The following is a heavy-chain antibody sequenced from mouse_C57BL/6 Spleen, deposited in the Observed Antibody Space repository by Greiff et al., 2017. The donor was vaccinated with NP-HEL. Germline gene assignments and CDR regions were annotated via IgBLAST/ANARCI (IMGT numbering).Heavy chain of an antibody. CDR1: GYTFTSYW. CDR3: ARGKYGSNWYFDV. CDR2: IDPSDSYT. D-gene: IGHD1-1*01. V-gene: IGHV1-50*01. J-gene: IGHJ1*03. Sequence: QVQLQQPGAELVKPGASVKLSCKASGYTFTSYWMQWVKQRPGQGLEWIGEIDPSDSYTNYNQKFKGKATLTVDTSSSTAYMQLSSLTSEDSAVYYCARGKYGSNWYFDVWGTGTTVTVSS.